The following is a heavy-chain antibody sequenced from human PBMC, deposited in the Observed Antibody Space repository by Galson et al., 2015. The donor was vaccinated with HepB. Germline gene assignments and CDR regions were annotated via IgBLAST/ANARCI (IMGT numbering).Heavy chain of an antibody. CDR1: GYTFTTYD. V-gene: IGHV1-8*02. D-gene: IGHD2-2*01. Sequence: SVKVSCKASGYTFTTYDINWVRQATGQGLEWMGWMNPNSGNTGYAQRFQGRVTMTRYSSIRTVYMELSGLTPEDTAVYYCARAVVPADSTMTDYYWYMDVWGKGTTVTVS. J-gene: IGHJ6*03. CDR3: ARAVVPADSTMTDYYWYMDV. CDR2: MNPNSGNT.